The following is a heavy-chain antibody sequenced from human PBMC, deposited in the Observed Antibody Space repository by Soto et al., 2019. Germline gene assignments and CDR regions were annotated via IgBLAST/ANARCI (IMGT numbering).Heavy chain of an antibody. CDR2: IYYSGST. CDR3: ARHGRDELLYFGG. Sequence: QLQLQESGPGLVKPSETLSLTCTVSGDSISSNFYYWGWIRQPPGKGLEWIGSIYYSGSTYYNPSLKSRVTISVDTSKNQFSLKLNSMTAADTAVYYCARHGRDELLYFGGWGQGALVTVSS. J-gene: IGHJ4*02. D-gene: IGHD3-10*01. CDR1: GDSISSNFYY. V-gene: IGHV4-39*01.